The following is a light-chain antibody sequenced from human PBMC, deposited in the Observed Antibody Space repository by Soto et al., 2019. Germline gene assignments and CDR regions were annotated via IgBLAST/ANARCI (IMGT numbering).Light chain of an antibody. CDR2: EVS. Sequence: QSALTQPASVSGSPGRSITISCAGTSSDVGSYNYVSWYQQHPGKAPKLMIYEVSNRPSGVSSRFSGSKSGNTASLTISGLQAEDEADYYCSSYTSSSTLFGTGTKLTVL. CDR3: SSYTSSSTL. J-gene: IGLJ1*01. CDR1: SSDVGSYNY. V-gene: IGLV2-14*01.